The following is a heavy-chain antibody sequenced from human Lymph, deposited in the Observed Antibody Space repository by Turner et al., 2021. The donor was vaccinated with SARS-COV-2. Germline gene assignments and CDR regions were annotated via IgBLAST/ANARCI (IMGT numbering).Heavy chain of an antibody. V-gene: IGHV1-69*10. CDR3: ARDSPYCSSTSCYDP. D-gene: IGHD2-2*01. Sequence: QVQLVQSGAEVKKPGSSVKVSRKASGGTFSSYAITWVRQAPGQGLELMGGIIPILAIANYAQKFQGRVTITADKSTSTAYMELSSLRSEDTAVYYCARDSPYCSSTSCYDPWGQGTLVTVSS. CDR1: GGTFSSYA. CDR2: IIPILAIA. J-gene: IGHJ5*02.